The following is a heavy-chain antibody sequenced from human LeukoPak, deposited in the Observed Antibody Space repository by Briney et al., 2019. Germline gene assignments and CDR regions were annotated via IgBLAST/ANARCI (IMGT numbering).Heavy chain of an antibody. CDR2: IYYSGST. Sequence: SETLSLTCIVSGDSISNYYWSWIRQPPGKGLEWIGYIYYSGSTNYNPSLKSRVTISVDTSKNQFSLKLSSVTAADTAVYYCAREQGYCSSTSCYRDYYYYMDVWGKGTTVTVSS. D-gene: IGHD2-2*02. CDR3: AREQGYCSSTSCYRDYYYYMDV. J-gene: IGHJ6*03. V-gene: IGHV4-59*01. CDR1: GDSISNYY.